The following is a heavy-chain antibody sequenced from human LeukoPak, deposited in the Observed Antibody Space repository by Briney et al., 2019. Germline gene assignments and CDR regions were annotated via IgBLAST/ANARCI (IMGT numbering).Heavy chain of an antibody. D-gene: IGHD6-13*01. CDR1: GGSISSGGYY. Sequence: PSETLSLTCTVSGGSISSGGYYWSWIRQPPGKGLEWIGYIYYSGSTNYNPSLKSRVTISVDTSKNQFSLKLSSVTAADTAVYYCARESSSWKAFDIWGQGTMVTVSS. CDR3: ARESSSWKAFDI. J-gene: IGHJ3*02. V-gene: IGHV4-61*08. CDR2: IYYSGST.